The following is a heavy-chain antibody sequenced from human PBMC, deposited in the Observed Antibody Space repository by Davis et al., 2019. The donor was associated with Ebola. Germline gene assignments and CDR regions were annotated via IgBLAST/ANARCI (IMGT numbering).Heavy chain of an antibody. CDR1: GFTFSSYA. V-gene: IGHV3-30*04. J-gene: IGHJ4*02. D-gene: IGHD5-12*01. Sequence: PGGSLRLSCAASGFTFSSYAMHWVRQAPGKGLEWVAVISYDGSNKYYADSVKGRFTISRDNSKNTLYLQMNSLRAEDTAVYYCAREGGSGHDRGYWGQGTLVTVS. CDR2: ISYDGSNK. CDR3: AREGGSGHDRGY.